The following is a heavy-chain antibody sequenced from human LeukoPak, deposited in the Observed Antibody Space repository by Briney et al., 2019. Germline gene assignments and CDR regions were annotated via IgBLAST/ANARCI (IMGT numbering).Heavy chain of an antibody. CDR3: ARVGTTGRKYNWFDP. Sequence: GSSVKVSCKASGGTFISYAISWVRQAPGQGVEWMGRIIPIFGIANYAQKFQGRVTITADKSTSTAYMELSSLRSEDTAVYHCARVGTTGRKYNWFDPWGQGTLVTVSS. V-gene: IGHV1-69*04. CDR1: GGTFISYA. D-gene: IGHD1-1*01. CDR2: IIPIFGIA. J-gene: IGHJ5*02.